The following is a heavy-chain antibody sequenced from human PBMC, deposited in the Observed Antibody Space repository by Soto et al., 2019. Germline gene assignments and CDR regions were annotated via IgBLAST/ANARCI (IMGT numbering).Heavy chain of an antibody. D-gene: IGHD1-26*01. J-gene: IGHJ4*02. V-gene: IGHV2-5*02. CDR2: IYWDDSK. Sequence: QITLKESGPTLVKPTQTLTRTCTLSGFSLPTDRVDVGWIRRPPGKALEWLAVIYWDDSKTYRPSLKSRLTITKDTSKNQVALTMTDMYPVDTATYYCAHAYGGRSLYWGQGTLVTVSS. CDR3: AHAYGGRSLY. CDR1: GFSLPTDRVD.